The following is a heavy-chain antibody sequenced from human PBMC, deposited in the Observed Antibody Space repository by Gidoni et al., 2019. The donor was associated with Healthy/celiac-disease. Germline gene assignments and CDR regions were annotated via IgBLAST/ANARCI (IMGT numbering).Heavy chain of an antibody. D-gene: IGHD5-12*01. J-gene: IGHJ6*02. CDR3: ARTRGYSGYPKDYYGMDV. V-gene: IGHV3-64*04. Sequence: DAVYGGFTISRDNSKNTLYLQMNSLRAEDTAVYYCARTRGYSGYPKDYYGMDVWGQGTTVTVSS.